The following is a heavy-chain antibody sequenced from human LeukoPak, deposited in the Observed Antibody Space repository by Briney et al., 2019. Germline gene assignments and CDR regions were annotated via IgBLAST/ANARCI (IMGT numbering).Heavy chain of an antibody. V-gene: IGHV4-34*01. CDR1: GGSFSGYY. CDR3: ARTHPGSWSPFDY. D-gene: IGHD1-14*01. J-gene: IGHJ4*02. CDR2: INHSGST. Sequence: SETLSLTCAVYGGSFSGYYWSWIRQPPGKGLEWIGEINHSGSTNYNPSLKSRVTISVDTSKNQFSLQLSSVTAADTAVYYCARTHPGSWSPFDYWGQGTLVTVSS.